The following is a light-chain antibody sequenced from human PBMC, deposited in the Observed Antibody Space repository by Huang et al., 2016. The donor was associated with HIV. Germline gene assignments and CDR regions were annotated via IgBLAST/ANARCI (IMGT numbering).Light chain of an antibody. CDR3: QQYGSSPPRT. V-gene: IGKV3-20*01. Sequence: EIVLTQSPGTLSLSPGERATLSCRASQIVSSSYLDWYQQKPGQAPRLLSYGASSRDTGIPDRCSGSGSGTDFTLTISRLEPEDFAVYYCQQYGSSPPRTFGPGTKVDIK. CDR1: QIVSSSY. CDR2: GAS. J-gene: IGKJ3*01.